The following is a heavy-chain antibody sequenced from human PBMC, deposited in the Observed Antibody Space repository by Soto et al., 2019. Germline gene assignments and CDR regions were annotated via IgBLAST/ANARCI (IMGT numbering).Heavy chain of an antibody. CDR3: AREYSSSWYYFDY. D-gene: IGHD6-13*01. Sequence: QVQLVESGGGVVQPGRSLRLSCAASGFTFSSYGMHWVRQAPGKGLEWVAVISYDGSNKYYADSVKGRFTISRDNSKNTLYLQMNSLRAEDTAVYYCAREYSSSWYYFDYWGQGTLVTVSS. V-gene: IGHV3-30*03. CDR2: ISYDGSNK. CDR1: GFTFSSYG. J-gene: IGHJ4*02.